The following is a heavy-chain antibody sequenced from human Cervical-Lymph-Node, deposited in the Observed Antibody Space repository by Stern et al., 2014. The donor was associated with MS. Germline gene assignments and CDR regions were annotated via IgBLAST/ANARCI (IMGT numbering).Heavy chain of an antibody. CDR1: GYTLTDLS. D-gene: IGHD1-26*01. CDR2: LDPEDGET. J-gene: IGHJ6*02. Sequence: VQLVQSGAEVTKPGASVKVSCKVSGYTLTDLSLHWVRQAPGKGLERMGGLDPEDGETIYAQKFQGRVSLTEDTSTDTGYMELSSLRCEDTAVYYCATISGYYYGMDVWGQGTTVTVSS. V-gene: IGHV1-24*01. CDR3: ATISGYYYGMDV.